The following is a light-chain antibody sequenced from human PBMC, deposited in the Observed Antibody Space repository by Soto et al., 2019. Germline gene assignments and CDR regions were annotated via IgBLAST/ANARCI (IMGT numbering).Light chain of an antibody. CDR1: QNINTY. Sequence: IQMTQSPYSLSAAVGDRVTIACRASQNINTYLNWYQQKPGKAPKLLMFDAASLQSGVPSRFSGSGSRTDFTLTITSLQPEDFATYSCQQTSSAPLTFGPGTKVDI. CDR2: DAA. V-gene: IGKV1-39*01. CDR3: QQTSSAPLT. J-gene: IGKJ3*01.